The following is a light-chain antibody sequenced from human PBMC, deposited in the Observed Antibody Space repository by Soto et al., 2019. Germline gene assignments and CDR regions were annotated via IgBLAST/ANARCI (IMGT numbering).Light chain of an antibody. CDR3: SSYAGSNHLNV. CDR2: EVS. Sequence: QSALTQPPSASGSPGQSVTISCTGTSSDVGGYNYVSWYQQHPGKAPKLMIYEVSKRPSGVPDLFSGSKSGNTASLTVSGLQAEDEADYYCSSYAGSNHLNVFGTGTKVTV. CDR1: SSDVGGYNY. V-gene: IGLV2-8*01. J-gene: IGLJ1*01.